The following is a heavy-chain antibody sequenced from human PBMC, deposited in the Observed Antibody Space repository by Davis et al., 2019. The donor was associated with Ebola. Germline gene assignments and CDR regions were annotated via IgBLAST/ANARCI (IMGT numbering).Heavy chain of an antibody. D-gene: IGHD2-15*01. CDR2: IYPGDSDT. CDR1: GYSFTSYW. Sequence: KVSCKGSGYSFTSYWIGWVRQMPGKGLEWMGIIYPGDSDTRYSPSFQGQVTISADKSISTAYLQWSGLRASDTAMYYCASLRRTISGMDDAFDIWGQGTMVTVSS. J-gene: IGHJ3*02. V-gene: IGHV5-51*01. CDR3: ASLRRTISGMDDAFDI.